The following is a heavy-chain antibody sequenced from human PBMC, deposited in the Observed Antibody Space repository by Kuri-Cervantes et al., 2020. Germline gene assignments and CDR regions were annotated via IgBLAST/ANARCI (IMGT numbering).Heavy chain of an antibody. CDR1: GGSFSSGGYS. J-gene: IGHJ6*02. D-gene: IGHD6-25*01. V-gene: IGHV4-30-2*01. CDR3: ARAGFYYYGMDV. CDR2: IYHSGST. Sequence: LKLSCAVSGGSFSSGGYSWSWIRQPPGKGLEWIGYIYHSGSTYYNPSLKSRVTISVDRSKNQFSLKLSSVTAADTAVYYCARAGFYYYGMDVWGQGTTVTVSS.